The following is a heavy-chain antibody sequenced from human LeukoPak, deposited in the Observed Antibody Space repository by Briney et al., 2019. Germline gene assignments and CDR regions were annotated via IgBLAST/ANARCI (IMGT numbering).Heavy chain of an antibody. V-gene: IGHV3-30-3*01. CDR3: ARDRVALHYAEYFQH. CDR1: GFTFSSYA. D-gene: IGHD5-12*01. Sequence: GGSLRLSCAASGFTFSSYAMHWVRQAPGKGLEWVAVISYDGSNKYYADSVKGRFTISRDNSKNTLYLQMNSLRAEDTAVYYCARDRVALHYAEYFQHWGQGTLVTVSS. J-gene: IGHJ1*01. CDR2: ISYDGSNK.